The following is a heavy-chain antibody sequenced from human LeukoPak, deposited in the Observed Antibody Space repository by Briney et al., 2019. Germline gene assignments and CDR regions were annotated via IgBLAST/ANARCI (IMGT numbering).Heavy chain of an antibody. Sequence: PGGSLRLSCAACGFTFSIYWMHWDRQAPGKGLVWVSRINSDGSSTSYADSVKGRFTISRDNAKNTLYLQMNSLRAEDTAVYYCARAAGSDDYVWGSYPPDYWGQGTLVTVSS. CDR2: INSDGSST. CDR3: ARAAGSDDYVWGSYPPDY. CDR1: GFTFSIYW. V-gene: IGHV3-74*01. J-gene: IGHJ4*02. D-gene: IGHD3-16*02.